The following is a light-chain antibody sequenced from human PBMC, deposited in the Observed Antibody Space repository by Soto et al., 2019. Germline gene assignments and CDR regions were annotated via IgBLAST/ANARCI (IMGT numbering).Light chain of an antibody. V-gene: IGKV1-5*01. CDR3: QRYNSNSRT. J-gene: IGKJ1*01. Sequence: DIQMTQSPSTLSASVGDRVTITCRASQNVDNWVAWYQQKPGKAAKFLIYDASNLESGAPSRFSGRGSGTEFTLTISILQPDDFATYYCQRYNSNSRTFGQGTRV. CDR2: DAS. CDR1: QNVDNW.